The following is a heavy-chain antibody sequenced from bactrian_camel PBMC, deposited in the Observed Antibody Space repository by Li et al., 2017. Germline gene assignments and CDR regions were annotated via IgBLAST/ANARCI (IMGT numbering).Heavy chain of an antibody. V-gene: IGHV3S40*01. J-gene: IGHJ4*01. CDR2: INAGVYRT. CDR1: GYTAVINY. Sequence: VQLVESGGGSVQAGGSLRLSCAASGYTAVINYMGWIRQSPGKGLEWVSAINAGVYRTYYADSVKGRFMISSDSARNTVSLQMRSLEPEDTAMYYCGRRATFRLGWNHSNQYDYWGQGTQVTVS. D-gene: IGHD1*01. CDR3: GRRATFRLGWNHSNQYDY.